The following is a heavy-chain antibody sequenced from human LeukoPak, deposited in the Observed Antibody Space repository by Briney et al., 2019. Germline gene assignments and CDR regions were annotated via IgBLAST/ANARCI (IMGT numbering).Heavy chain of an antibody. Sequence: MVSCKASGGTFSSYAISWLRQAPGQGLVWMGGIIPIFGTANYAQKFQGRVTITTDASTSTAYLELSCLRSADTAVYYCARGRSSGSYPERYYMDVWVKGTTVTDSS. J-gene: IGHJ6*03. CDR3: ARGRSSGSYPERYYMDV. CDR2: IIPIFGTA. D-gene: IGHD1-26*01. V-gene: IGHV1-69*05. CDR1: GGTFSSYA.